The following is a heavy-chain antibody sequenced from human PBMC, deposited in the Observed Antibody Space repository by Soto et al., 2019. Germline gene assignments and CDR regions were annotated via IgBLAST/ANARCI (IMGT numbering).Heavy chain of an antibody. Sequence: SETLSLTCTVSGGSISSYYWSWIRQPPGKGLEWIGYIYYSGSTNYNPSLKSRVTISVDTSKNQFSLKLSSVTAADTAVYYCARAAAAAPYYYYGMDVWGQGTTVTVSS. CDR1: GGSISSYY. D-gene: IGHD6-13*01. CDR3: ARAAAAAPYYYYGMDV. J-gene: IGHJ6*02. CDR2: IYYSGST. V-gene: IGHV4-59*01.